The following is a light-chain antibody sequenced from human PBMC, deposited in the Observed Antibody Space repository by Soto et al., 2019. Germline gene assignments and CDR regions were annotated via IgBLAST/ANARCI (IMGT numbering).Light chain of an antibody. J-gene: IGKJ1*01. CDR2: GAS. Sequence: EIVLTQSPGPPSFSPGARVPLPCRASQNVRTNYLAWYQQKPGQAPRLLIYGASTRASGIPERFSGSGSGTDFTVTISRLEPEDFAVYYCQDYGSSAWTFGQGTKV. CDR3: QDYGSSAWT. CDR1: QNVRTNY. V-gene: IGKV3-20*01.